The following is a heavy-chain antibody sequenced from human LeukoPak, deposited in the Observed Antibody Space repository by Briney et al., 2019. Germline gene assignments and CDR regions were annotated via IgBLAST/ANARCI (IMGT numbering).Heavy chain of an antibody. D-gene: IGHD3-22*01. CDR1: GFTFSSYA. CDR3: ARGDYDSSGYYYFDY. V-gene: IGHV3-30-3*01. Sequence: GRSLRLSCAASGFTFSSYAMHWVRQAPGKGLEWVAVISYDGSNKYYADSVKGRFTISRDNSKNTLYLQMNSLRAEDTAVYYCARGDYDSSGYYYFDYWGQGTLVTVSS. CDR2: ISYDGSNK. J-gene: IGHJ4*02.